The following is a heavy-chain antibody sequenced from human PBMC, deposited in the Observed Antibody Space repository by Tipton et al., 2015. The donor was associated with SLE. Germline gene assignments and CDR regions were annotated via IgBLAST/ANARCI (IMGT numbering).Heavy chain of an antibody. V-gene: IGHV4-39*07. Sequence: SLTCTVSGGSISSSSYYWGWIRQPPGKGLEWIGSIYHSGSTYYNPSLKSRVTISVDTSKNQFSLKLSSVSAADTAVYYCARGRGYYDSSGCFDYWGQGTLVTVSS. CDR1: GGSISSSSYY. D-gene: IGHD3-22*01. CDR2: IYHSGST. CDR3: ARGRGYYDSSGCFDY. J-gene: IGHJ4*02.